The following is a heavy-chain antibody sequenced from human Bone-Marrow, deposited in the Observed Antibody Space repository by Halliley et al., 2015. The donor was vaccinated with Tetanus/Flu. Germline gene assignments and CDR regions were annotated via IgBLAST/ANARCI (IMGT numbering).Heavy chain of an antibody. Sequence: QLVQSGAEVRKPGESLKISCKVSGYSFTNYWIAWVRQMPGKGLEWMGIMYPGDSDIRYSPSFEGQVTISADKSISTAYLQWGSLKASAPAIYYCARRGDDSGGYLYYFYGMDVWGQGTTVTVSS. D-gene: IGHD3-22*01. V-gene: IGHV5-51*01. CDR3: ARRGDDSGGYLYYFYGMDV. CDR1: GYSFTNYW. CDR2: MYPGDSDI. J-gene: IGHJ6*02.